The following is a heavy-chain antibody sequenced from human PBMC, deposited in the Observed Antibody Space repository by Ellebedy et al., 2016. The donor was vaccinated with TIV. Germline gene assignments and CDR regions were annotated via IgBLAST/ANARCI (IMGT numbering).Heavy chain of an antibody. V-gene: IGHV1-2*02. Sequence: ASVKVSCXASGYTFTGYYMHWVRQAPGQGLEWMGWINPNSGGTNYAQKFQGRVTMTRDTSISTAYMELSRLRSDDTAVYYCAREHIVRPSYFDYWGQGTLVTVSS. J-gene: IGHJ4*02. D-gene: IGHD2-15*01. CDR1: GYTFTGYY. CDR3: AREHIVRPSYFDY. CDR2: INPNSGGT.